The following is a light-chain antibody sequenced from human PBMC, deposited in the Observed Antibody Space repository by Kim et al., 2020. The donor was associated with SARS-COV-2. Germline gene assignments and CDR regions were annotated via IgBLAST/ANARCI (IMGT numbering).Light chain of an antibody. J-gene: IGKJ2*01. Sequence: DIQMTQSPPSLSASVGDRVTITCRARQSISNYLNWYQHKPGTAPTLLVYAASNLESGVPSRFSASGSGTDFTLTISGLQLEDLATYYCQQSYSTPRTFGQGTKLEI. CDR1: QSISNY. CDR2: AAS. CDR3: QQSYSTPRT. V-gene: IGKV1-39*01.